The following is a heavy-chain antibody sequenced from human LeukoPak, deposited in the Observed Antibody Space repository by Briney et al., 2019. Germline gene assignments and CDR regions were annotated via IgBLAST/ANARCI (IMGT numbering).Heavy chain of an antibody. CDR2: ISSSSSYI. D-gene: IGHD3-3*01. CDR3: AREGMDYDFWSGHGAFDI. CDR1: GFTFSSYS. J-gene: IGHJ3*02. Sequence: GGPLRLSCAASGFTFSSYSMNWVRQAPGKGLEWVSSISSSSSYIYYADSVKGRFTISRDNAKNSLYLQMNSLRAEDTAVYYCAREGMDYDFWSGHGAFDIWGQGTMVTVSS. V-gene: IGHV3-21*01.